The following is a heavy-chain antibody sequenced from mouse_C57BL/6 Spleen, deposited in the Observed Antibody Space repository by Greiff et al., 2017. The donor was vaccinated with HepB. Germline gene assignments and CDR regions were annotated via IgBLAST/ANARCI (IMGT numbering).Heavy chain of an antibody. CDR1: GYTFTSYW. CDR3: ARRGSTAQATAWFAY. Sequence: VQLQQPGAELVKPGASVKMSCKASGYTFTSYWITWVKQRPGQGLEWIGDIYPGSGSTNYNEKFKSKATLTVDTSSSTAYMQLSSLTSEDSAVYYCARRGSTAQATAWFAYWGQGTLVTVSA. D-gene: IGHD3-2*02. CDR2: IYPGSGST. J-gene: IGHJ3*01. V-gene: IGHV1-55*01.